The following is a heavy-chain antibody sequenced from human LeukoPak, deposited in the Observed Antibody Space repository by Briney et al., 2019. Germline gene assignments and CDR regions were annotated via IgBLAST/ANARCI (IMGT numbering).Heavy chain of an antibody. D-gene: IGHD3-9*01. J-gene: IGHJ6*02. V-gene: IGHV3-30*02. CDR2: ILYDGSNK. CDR1: GFTFSSYG. Sequence: GGSLRLSCAASGFTFSSYGMHWVRQAPGKGLEWVTFILYDGSNKYYADSVKGRFTISRDNSKNTLYLQMNTLRVEDTAVYYCTRDLMDYDVSTGLHHYYMDVWGQGTTVTVSS. CDR3: TRDLMDYDVSTGLHHYYMDV.